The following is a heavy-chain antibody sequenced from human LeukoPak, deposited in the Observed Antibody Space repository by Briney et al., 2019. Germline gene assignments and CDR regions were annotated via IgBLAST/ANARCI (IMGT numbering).Heavy chain of an antibody. CDR1: GFTFSKYW. CDR2: INTDGTVT. V-gene: IGHV3-74*01. J-gene: IGHJ4*02. D-gene: IGHD6-19*01. CDR3: ATRQWLAPPPDS. Sequence: GGSLRLSCAASGFTFSKYWMLWVRQAPGKGLESVSRINTDGTVTTYADSVKGRFAVSRDNADNTMFLQMNSVRDEDTAVYYCATRQWLAPPPDSWGQGTPVTVSS.